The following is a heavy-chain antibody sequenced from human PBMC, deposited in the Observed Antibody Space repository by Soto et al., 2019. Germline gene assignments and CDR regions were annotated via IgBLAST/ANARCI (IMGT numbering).Heavy chain of an antibody. J-gene: IGHJ4*02. Sequence: ASVKVSCKASGYTSTSYYMNWVRQAPGQGLEWLGIINPSGGYTTYAQRFLVRVTMTSDTSTSTVHMELGSLTSEDTAVYYCARGGGIVVVTATYDHWGQGTLVTVSS. CDR2: INPSGGYT. V-gene: IGHV1-46*03. CDR1: GYTSTSYY. D-gene: IGHD2-21*02. CDR3: ARGGGIVVVTATYDH.